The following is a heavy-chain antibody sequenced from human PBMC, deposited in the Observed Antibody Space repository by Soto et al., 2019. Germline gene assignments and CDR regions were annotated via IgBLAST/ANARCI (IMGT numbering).Heavy chain of an antibody. D-gene: IGHD3-10*01. CDR1: GFTFSTHW. Sequence: EVQLVESGGGLVQPGGSLRLSCAASGFTFSTHWMHWVRQAPGKGLVWVSRINSGGSTTNYADSVKGRFTISRDNAKNTLYLQMNSLRDEDTAVYVCARSHYFDSGTYACDVWGQGTLVTVSS. J-gene: IGHJ3*01. CDR3: ARSHYFDSGTYACDV. CDR2: INSGGSTT. V-gene: IGHV3-74*01.